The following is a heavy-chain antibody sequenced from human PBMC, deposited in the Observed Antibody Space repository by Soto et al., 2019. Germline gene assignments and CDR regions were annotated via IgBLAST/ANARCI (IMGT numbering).Heavy chain of an antibody. D-gene: IGHD4-17*01. CDR2: ISGSGGST. CDR1: GFTFSSYA. CDR3: ARGNGVTTSWFYYYYYMDV. J-gene: IGHJ6*03. Sequence: PWGSLRLSCAASGFTFSSYAMSWVRQAPGKGLEWVSAISGSGGSTYYADSVKGRFTISRDNSKNSLYLQMNSLRAEDTAVYYCARGNGVTTSWFYYYYYMDVWGKGTTVTVSS. V-gene: IGHV3-23*01.